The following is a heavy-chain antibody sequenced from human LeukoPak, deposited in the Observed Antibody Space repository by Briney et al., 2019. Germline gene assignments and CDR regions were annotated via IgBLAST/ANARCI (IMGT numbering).Heavy chain of an antibody. CDR3: ASAAYYYDSSGYYQFRGLAFDI. CDR1: GFTFSSYS. D-gene: IGHD3-22*01. J-gene: IGHJ3*02. V-gene: IGHV3-21*04. CDR2: ISSSSSYI. Sequence: GGSLRLSCAASGFTFSSYSMNWVRQAPGKGLEWVSSISSSSSYIYYADSVKGRFTISRDNAKNSLYLQMNSLRAEDTAVYYCASAAYYYDSSGYYQFRGLAFDIWGQGTMVTVSS.